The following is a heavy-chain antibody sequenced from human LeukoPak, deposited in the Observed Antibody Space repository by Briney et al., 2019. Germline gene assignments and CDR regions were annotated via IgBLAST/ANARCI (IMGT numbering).Heavy chain of an antibody. CDR2: IYYSGSP. D-gene: IGHD6-6*01. CDR1: GGSITSSSYY. V-gene: IGHV4-39*07. J-gene: IGHJ4*02. Sequence: SETLSLTCTASGGSITSSSYYWGWIRQPPGKGLEWIGSIYYSGSPYYNPSLKSRLTMSLDTSKSQFSLNLSSVTAADTAVYYCARVTREAARPYFVSYWGQGTLVTVSS. CDR3: ARVTREAARPYFVSY.